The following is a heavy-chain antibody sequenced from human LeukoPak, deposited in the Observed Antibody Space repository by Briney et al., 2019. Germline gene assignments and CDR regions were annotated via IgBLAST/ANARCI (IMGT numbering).Heavy chain of an antibody. CDR3: AKEDYSSSAIDY. V-gene: IGHV3-43*02. J-gene: IGHJ4*02. CDR1: GFMFDDYA. Sequence: GGSLRVSCAASGFMFDDYAMHWVRQIPGKGLEWVSLISGDGGSTYYADSVKGRLTSSRDNSKNSLYLQMNSLRTEDTALYYCAKEDYSSSAIDYWGQGTLVTVSS. D-gene: IGHD6-6*01. CDR2: ISGDGGST.